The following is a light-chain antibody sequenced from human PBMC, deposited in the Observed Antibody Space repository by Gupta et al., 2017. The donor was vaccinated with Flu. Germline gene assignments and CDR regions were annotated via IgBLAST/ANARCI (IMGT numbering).Light chain of an antibody. CDR3: MQALQTPPT. CDR1: QSLLHRNGYNY. J-gene: IGKJ1*01. Sequence: ISCRSSQSLLHRNGYNYLDWYLQKPGQSPQLLIYLGSNRASGVPDRFSGSGSGTDFTLKISRVEAEDVGVYYCMQALQTPPTFGQGTKVEIK. V-gene: IGKV2-28*01. CDR2: LGS.